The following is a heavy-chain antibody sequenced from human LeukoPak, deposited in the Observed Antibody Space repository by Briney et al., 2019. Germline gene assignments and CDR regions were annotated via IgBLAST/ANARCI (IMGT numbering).Heavy chain of an antibody. Sequence: ASVKVSCKASGYTFTDYYIHWVRQAPGQGLEWMGWINPDIGATNYAQKFQGRVTMTRDTSISTAYMELSSLRSDDTAVYYCARRGEGYNFAYWGQGTLVTVSS. CDR1: GYTFTDYY. CDR3: ARRGEGYNFAY. V-gene: IGHV1-2*02. CDR2: INPDIGAT. D-gene: IGHD5-24*01. J-gene: IGHJ4*02.